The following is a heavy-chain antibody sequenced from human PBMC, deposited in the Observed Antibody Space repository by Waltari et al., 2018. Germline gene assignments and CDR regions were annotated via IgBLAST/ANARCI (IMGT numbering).Heavy chain of an antibody. V-gene: IGHV1-2*06. J-gene: IGHJ4*02. CDR3: AGGGGSGWYKEGYYFDY. CDR2: INPNSGGT. D-gene: IGHD6-19*01. Sequence: QVQLVQSGAEVKKPGASVKVSCKASGYTFTGYYMHWVRQAPGQGLAGMGRINPNSGGTNYAQKFQGRATMTRDTSISTAYMGLSGLGSADPAVYYCAGGGGSGWYKEGYYFDYWGQGTLVTVSS. CDR1: GYTFTGYY.